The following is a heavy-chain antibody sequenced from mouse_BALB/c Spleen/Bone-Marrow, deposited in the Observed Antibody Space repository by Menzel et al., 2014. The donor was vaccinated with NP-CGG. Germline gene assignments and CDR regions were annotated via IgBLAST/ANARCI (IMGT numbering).Heavy chain of an antibody. Sequence: VESGGGLVQPGGSRKLSCAASGFTFSSFGMHWVRQAPEKGLEWVAYINSGSSTIYYADTVKGRFTISRDNPKNALFLQMTSLRSEDTAMYYCTRGGNWGDFDYWGQGTTLAVSS. V-gene: IGHV5-17*02. CDR3: TRGGNWGDFDY. J-gene: IGHJ2*01. CDR2: INSGSSTI. CDR1: GFTFSSFG.